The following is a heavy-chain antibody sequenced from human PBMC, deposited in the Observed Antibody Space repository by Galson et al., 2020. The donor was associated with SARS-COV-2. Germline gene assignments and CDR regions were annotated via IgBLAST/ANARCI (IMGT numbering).Heavy chain of an antibody. CDR1: SGTFSGYY. CDR3: ARGRNPRDDGALLWIYRIASTGVFDY. D-gene: IGHD6-13*01. Sequence: PSETLSLTCAVYSGTFSGYYWNWIRQPPGKGLEWIGEINNSGTTNYNASLRSRVTISVDTSKSQFSLRLTSVTAVDTAVYYCARGRNPRDDGALLWIYRIASTGVFDYWGLGTLVTVSS. J-gene: IGHJ4*02. CDR2: INNSGTT. V-gene: IGHV4-34*01.